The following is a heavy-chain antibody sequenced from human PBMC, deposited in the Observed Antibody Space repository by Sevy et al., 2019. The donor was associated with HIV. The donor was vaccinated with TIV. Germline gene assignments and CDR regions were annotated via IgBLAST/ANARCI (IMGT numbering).Heavy chain of an antibody. V-gene: IGHV4-30-2*01. D-gene: IGHD2-2*01. Sequence: SETLSLTCTVSGGSISSGSYSWNWIRQPPGKGLEWIGYIYHSGNTYYNPSLKSRLTISVDRSKNQFSLKLSSVTAADTAMYYCARDGGTLTMPGAFDIWGQGTMVTVSS. CDR1: GGSISSGSYS. CDR3: ARDGGTLTMPGAFDI. CDR2: IYHSGNT. J-gene: IGHJ3*02.